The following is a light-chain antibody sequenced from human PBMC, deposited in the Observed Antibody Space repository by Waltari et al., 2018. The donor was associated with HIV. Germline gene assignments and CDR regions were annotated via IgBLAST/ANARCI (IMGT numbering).Light chain of an antibody. CDR3: QQYGTSPLT. J-gene: IGKJ4*01. V-gene: IGKV3-20*01. CDR2: GAS. Sequence: TQSPSTLSASVGDRVTITCRASQSISSWLAWYQQKPGQAPRLLIYGASTRATGIPDRFSGSGSGADFTLTISRLEPGDFAVYYCQQYGTSPLTFGGGTKVEIK. CDR1: QSISSW.